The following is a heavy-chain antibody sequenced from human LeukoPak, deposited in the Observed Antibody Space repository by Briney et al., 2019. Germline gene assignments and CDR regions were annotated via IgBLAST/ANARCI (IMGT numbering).Heavy chain of an antibody. V-gene: IGHV1-58*02. CDR1: GFTFISST. CDR2: IVVGSGNT. J-gene: IGHJ5*02. CDR3: AADLPGGAMFDP. D-gene: IGHD3-16*01. Sequence: SVKVSCKASGFTFISSTIQWVRQARGQRLEWMGWIVVGSGNTNYAQNFQERVTITRDMSASTAYMELSSLRSEDTAVYYCAADLPGGAMFDPWGQGTLVTVSS.